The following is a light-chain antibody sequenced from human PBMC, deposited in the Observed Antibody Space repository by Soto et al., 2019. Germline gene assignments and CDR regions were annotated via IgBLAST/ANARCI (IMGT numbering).Light chain of an antibody. J-gene: IGKJ1*01. CDR1: QSLVHSDGIAY. CDR3: MGALQSPPT. Sequence: DVVMTQSPLSLPVTPGQPASISCRSNQSLVHSDGIAYFSWFQQRPGRSPRRLIYKVSNRDSGVPARFSGSGSGTDFALKISRVEAEDVGVYYCMGALQSPPTFGQGTKVDIK. CDR2: KVS. V-gene: IGKV2-30*02.